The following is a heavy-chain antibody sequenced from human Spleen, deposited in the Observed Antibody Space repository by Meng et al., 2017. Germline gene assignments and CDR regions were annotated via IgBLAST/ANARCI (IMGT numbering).Heavy chain of an antibody. Sequence: SETLSLTCAVSGYSISSGYYWGWIRQPPGKGLEWIGSVYYSGITYYNPSLESRVTISVDTSKNQFSLKLSSMTAADTAVYYCAGGAVVTLIFYHAMDVWGQGTTVTVSS. V-gene: IGHV4-38-2*01. J-gene: IGHJ6*02. CDR3: AGGAVVTLIFYHAMDV. CDR2: VYYSGIT. D-gene: IGHD2-21*02. CDR1: GYSISSGYY.